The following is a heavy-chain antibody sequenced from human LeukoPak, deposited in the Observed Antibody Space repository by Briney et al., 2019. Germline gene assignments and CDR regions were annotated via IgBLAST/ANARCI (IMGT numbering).Heavy chain of an antibody. CDR3: ARDDVDTALGFDF. J-gene: IGHJ4*02. CDR1: GYMFINYG. Sequence: ASVKVSCKASGYMFINYGISWVRQAPGQGLEWMGWISAYNGDTKYVQKFEGRVTMTTDTSTSTAYMELRSLRSDDTAVYYCARDDVDTALGFDFWGQGTLVTVSS. D-gene: IGHD5-18*01. CDR2: ISAYNGDT. V-gene: IGHV1-18*01.